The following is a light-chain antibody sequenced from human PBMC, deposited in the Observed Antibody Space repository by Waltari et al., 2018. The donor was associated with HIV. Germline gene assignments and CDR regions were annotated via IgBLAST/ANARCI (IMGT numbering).Light chain of an antibody. CDR1: QSVFYSSNNKDY. J-gene: IGKJ4*01. Sequence: IVMTQSPDSLSVSLGGRATLTCTSSQSVFYSSNNKDYLAWYQVRPGQPPNLLIYWASTRESGVPDRFSGSGSGTNFTLTITSLQAEDVATYYCHQYFNTPLTFGGGTTVEI. CDR3: HQYFNTPLT. V-gene: IGKV4-1*01. CDR2: WAS.